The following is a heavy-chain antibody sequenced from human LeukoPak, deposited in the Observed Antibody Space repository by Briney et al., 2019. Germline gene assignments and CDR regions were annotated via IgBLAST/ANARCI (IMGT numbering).Heavy chain of an antibody. D-gene: IGHD3-22*01. CDR2: ISYDGSNK. J-gene: IGHJ4*02. CDR3: AKDALKYPLYYYDSSGYPDY. Sequence: GRSLRLSCAASGFTFSSYGMHWVRQAPGEGLEWVAVISYDGSNKYYADSVKGRFTISRDNSKNTLYLQMNSLRAEDTAVYYCAKDALKYPLYYYDSSGYPDYWGQGTLVTVSS. V-gene: IGHV3-30*18. CDR1: GFTFSSYG.